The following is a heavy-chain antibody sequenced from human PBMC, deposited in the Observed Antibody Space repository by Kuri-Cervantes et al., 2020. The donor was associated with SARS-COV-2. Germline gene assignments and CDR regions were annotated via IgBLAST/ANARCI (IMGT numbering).Heavy chain of an antibody. Sequence: GESLKISCAASGFTFSSYAMSWVRQAPGKGLEWVSVISGSGGSTYYADSVKGRFTISRDNSKNTLYLQMNSLRAEDTAVYYCAKDLRLLWFGELLYWGQGTLVTVSS. CDR2: ISGSGGST. CDR1: GFTFSSYA. CDR3: AKDLRLLWFGELLY. D-gene: IGHD3-10*01. J-gene: IGHJ4*02. V-gene: IGHV3-23*01.